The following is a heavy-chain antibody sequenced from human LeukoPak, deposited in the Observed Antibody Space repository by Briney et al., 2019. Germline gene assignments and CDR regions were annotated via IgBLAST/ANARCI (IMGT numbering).Heavy chain of an antibody. J-gene: IGHJ5*02. V-gene: IGHV3-74*01. CDR1: GFTFSGYW. CDR3: ARGGYIYAFDP. Sequence: GGSLRLSCAASGFTFSGYWMHWVRQAPGKGLVWVSRINSDGSSITYADSVKGRFTISRDNAKNTLFLQMNSLRAEDTAVYYCARGGYIYAFDPWGQGTLVTVSS. D-gene: IGHD5-18*01. CDR2: INSDGSSI.